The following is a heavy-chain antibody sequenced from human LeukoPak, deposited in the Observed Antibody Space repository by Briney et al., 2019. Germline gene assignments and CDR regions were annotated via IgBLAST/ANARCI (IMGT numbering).Heavy chain of an antibody. CDR3: ARGSAGVFDY. V-gene: IGHV4-59*01. CDR1: GGSISSYY. D-gene: IGHD7-27*01. Sequence: SETLSLTCTVSGGSISSYYWSWIRQPPGKGLEWIGYIYYSGSTNYNPSLKSRVTISVDTSKNQFSLKLSSVTAADTAVYYCARGSAGVFDYWGQGTLVTVSS. J-gene: IGHJ4*02. CDR2: IYYSGST.